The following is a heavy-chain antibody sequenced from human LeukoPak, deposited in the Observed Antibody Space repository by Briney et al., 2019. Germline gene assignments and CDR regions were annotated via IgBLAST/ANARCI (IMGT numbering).Heavy chain of an antibody. Sequence: GASVKVSCKASGYTFTGYYMHWVRQAPGQGLEWMGWINPNSGGTNYAQKFQGRVTMTRDTSISTAYMELSRLRSDDTAVYYCARGDESGYDFHNWFDPWGQGTLVTVSS. CDR1: GYTFTGYY. D-gene: IGHD5-12*01. CDR3: ARGDESGYDFHNWFDP. V-gene: IGHV1-2*02. CDR2: INPNSGGT. J-gene: IGHJ5*02.